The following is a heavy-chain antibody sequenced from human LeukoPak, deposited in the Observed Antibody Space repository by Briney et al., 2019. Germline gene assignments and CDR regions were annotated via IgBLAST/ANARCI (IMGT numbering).Heavy chain of an antibody. CDR2: ISYSGTT. CDR1: GGSISCYY. D-gene: IGHD5-12*01. J-gene: IGHJ4*02. CDR3: ARGDDYKSTLFDY. V-gene: IGHV4-59*01. Sequence: PSETLSLTCTVSGGSISCYYWNWIRQPPGKGLEWIGYISYSGTTNYNPSLKSRVTISVDTSKKQFSLKLTSATAADTAVYYCARGDDYKSTLFDYWGQGTLVTVSS.